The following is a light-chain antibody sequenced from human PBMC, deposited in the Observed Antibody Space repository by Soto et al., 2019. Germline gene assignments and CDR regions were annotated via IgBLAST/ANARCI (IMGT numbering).Light chain of an antibody. J-gene: IGKJ4*01. CDR1: QSVSSSD. CDR3: QQYGSSPLT. CDR2: GAS. Sequence: ENVLTQSPGTLSLSPGERATLSCRASQSVSSSDLTWYQQKPGQAPRLVIYGASSRATGIPDRFRGSGSGTDFTLTITRLEPEDFAVYYCQQYGSSPLTFGGGTKVEIK. V-gene: IGKV3-20*01.